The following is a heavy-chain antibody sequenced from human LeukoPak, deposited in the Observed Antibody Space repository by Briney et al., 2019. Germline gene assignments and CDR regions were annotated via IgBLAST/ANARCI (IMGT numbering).Heavy chain of an antibody. CDR1: GFTFSSYW. D-gene: IGHD3-10*01. J-gene: IGHJ4*02. V-gene: IGHV3-53*01. CDR3: ARDEWVGDVGYDY. Sequence: PGGSLRLSCAASGFTFSSYWMSWVRQAPGKGLEWVSVIYSGGSTYYADSVKGRFTISRDNSKNTLYLQMNSLRAEDTAVYYCARDEWVGDVGYDYWGQGTLVTVSS. CDR2: IYSGGST.